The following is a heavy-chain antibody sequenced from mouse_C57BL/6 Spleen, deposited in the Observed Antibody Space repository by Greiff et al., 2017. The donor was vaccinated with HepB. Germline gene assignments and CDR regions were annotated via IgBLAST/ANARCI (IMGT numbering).Heavy chain of an antibody. CDR1: GYAFSSYW. CDR2: IYPGDGDT. D-gene: IGHD2-4*01. Sequence: QVQLQQSGAELVKPGASVKISCKASGYAFSSYWMNWVKQRPGKGLEWIGQIYPGDGDTNYNGKFKGKATLTADKSSSTAYMQLSSLTSEDSAVYFCARRGMITTDWYFDVWGTGTTVTVSS. J-gene: IGHJ1*03. CDR3: ARRGMITTDWYFDV. V-gene: IGHV1-80*01.